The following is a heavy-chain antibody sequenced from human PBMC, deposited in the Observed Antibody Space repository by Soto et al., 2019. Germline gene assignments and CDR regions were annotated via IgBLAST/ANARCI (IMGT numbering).Heavy chain of an antibody. V-gene: IGHV4-39*01. CDR2: IYYSGST. Sequence: QLQLQESGPGLVKPSETLSLTCTVSGGSISSRGYYWGWIRQPPGKGLEWIGTIYYSGSTYYNPSLKSRVTISVATSKNQFSLKLSSVTAADTAVYYCATSNWFDPWGQGTLVTVSS. J-gene: IGHJ5*02. CDR3: ATSNWFDP. CDR1: GGSISSRGYY.